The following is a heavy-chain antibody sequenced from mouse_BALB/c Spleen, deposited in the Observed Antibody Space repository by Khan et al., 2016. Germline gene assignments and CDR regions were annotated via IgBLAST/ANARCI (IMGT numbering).Heavy chain of an antibody. J-gene: IGHJ2*01. CDR2: IWSGGST. V-gene: IGHV2-2*02. D-gene: IGHD2-4*01. Sequence: QVQLKESGPGLVQPSQSLSITCTVSGFSLTTYGVHWVRQSPGKALEWLGVIWSGGSTDYNAAFISRLSISRDTSKSQVFFKVRSLQAKDTARYYGARTYDYDGGFDYGGQGTTLTVSS. CDR3: ARTYDYDGGFDY. CDR1: GFSLTTYG.